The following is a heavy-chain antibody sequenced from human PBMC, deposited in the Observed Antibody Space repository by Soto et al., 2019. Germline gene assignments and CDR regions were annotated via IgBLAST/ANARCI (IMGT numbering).Heavy chain of an antibody. Sequence: PLETLSLTCTVSGGSVSSGSYYWSWIRQPPGKGLEWIGYIYYSGSTNYNPSLKSRVTISVDTSKNQFSLKLSSVTAADTAVYYCARLCVVAATAYFDYWGQGTLVTVS. D-gene: IGHD2-15*01. CDR3: ARLCVVAATAYFDY. CDR2: IYYSGST. V-gene: IGHV4-61*01. CDR1: GGSVSSGSYY. J-gene: IGHJ4*02.